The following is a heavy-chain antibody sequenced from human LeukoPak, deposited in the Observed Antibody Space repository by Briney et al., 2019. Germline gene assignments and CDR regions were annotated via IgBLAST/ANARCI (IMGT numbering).Heavy chain of an antibody. J-gene: IGHJ4*02. Sequence: GGSLRLSCAASGFTFSSYSMNWVRQAPGKGLEWVSSISSSSSYIYYADSVKGRFTISRDNAKSSLYLQMNSLRAEDTAVYYCARVPRSGYPHWGQGTLVTVSS. CDR1: GFTFSSYS. CDR3: ARVPRSGYPH. V-gene: IGHV3-21*01. CDR2: ISSSSSYI. D-gene: IGHD3-22*01.